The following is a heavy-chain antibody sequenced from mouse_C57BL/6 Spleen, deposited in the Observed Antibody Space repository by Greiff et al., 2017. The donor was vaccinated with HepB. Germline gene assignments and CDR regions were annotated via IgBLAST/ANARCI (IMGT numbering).Heavy chain of an antibody. CDR2: IDPNSGGT. Sequence: QVQLQQPGAELVKPGASVKLSCKASGYTFTSYWMHWVKQRPGRGLEWIGRIDPNSGGTKYNEKFKSKATLTVDKPSSTAYMQLSSLTSEDSAVYYCAKYGSRYAMDYWGQGTSVTVSS. D-gene: IGHD1-1*01. V-gene: IGHV1-62-3*01. J-gene: IGHJ4*01. CDR3: AKYGSRYAMDY. CDR1: GYTFTSYW.